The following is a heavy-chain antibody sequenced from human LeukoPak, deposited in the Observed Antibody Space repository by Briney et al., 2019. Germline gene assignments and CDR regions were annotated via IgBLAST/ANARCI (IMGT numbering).Heavy chain of an antibody. J-gene: IGHJ4*02. CDR1: GGSISSGGYY. D-gene: IGHD5-18*01. V-gene: IGHV4-39*07. CDR2: INHSGST. Sequence: SETLSLTCTVSGGSISSGGYYWSWIRQPPGKGLEWIGEINHSGSTNYNPSLKSRVTISVDTSKNQFSLKLSSVTAADTAVYYCARGARGYSYGYFSDYWGQGTLVTVSS. CDR3: ARGARGYSYGYFSDY.